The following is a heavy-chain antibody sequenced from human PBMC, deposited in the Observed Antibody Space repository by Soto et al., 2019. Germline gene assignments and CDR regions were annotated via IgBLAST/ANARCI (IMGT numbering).Heavy chain of an antibody. CDR2: IYYSGST. CDR1: GGSISSYY. J-gene: IGHJ6*02. V-gene: IGHV4-59*08. CDR3: ARRPTRGYSSGWYHYYYGMDV. D-gene: IGHD6-19*01. Sequence: QVQLQESGPGLVKPSETLSLTCTVSGGSISSYYWSWIRQPPGKGLEWIGYIYYSGSTNYNPSLKIHVTISVDTSKXLFXLXLSAVTAADTAVYYCARRPTRGYSSGWYHYYYGMDVWGQGTTVTVSS.